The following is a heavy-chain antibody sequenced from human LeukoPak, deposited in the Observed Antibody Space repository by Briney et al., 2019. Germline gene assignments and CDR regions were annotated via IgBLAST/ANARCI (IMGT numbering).Heavy chain of an antibody. D-gene: IGHD4-11*01. CDR1: GFTFSSYS. Sequence: QPGGFLRLSCAASGFTFSSYSMNWVRQAPGKGLEWVAVISYDGSNKYYADSVKGRFTISRDNSKNTLYLQMNSLRAEDTAVYYCAKRGSNNWFDPWGQGTLVTVSS. CDR2: ISYDGSNK. V-gene: IGHV3-30*18. CDR3: AKRGSNNWFDP. J-gene: IGHJ5*02.